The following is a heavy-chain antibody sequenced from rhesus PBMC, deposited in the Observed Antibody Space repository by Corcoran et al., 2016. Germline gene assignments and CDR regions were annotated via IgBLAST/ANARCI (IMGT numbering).Heavy chain of an antibody. J-gene: IGHJ4*01. V-gene: IGHV4-160*01. CDR2: IYGCGGSN. CDR3: ARAPVYCTSTTCYSYFDY. D-gene: IGHD2-2*01. CDR1: GGSISSNY. Sequence: QVQLQESGPGLVKPSETLSLTCAVSGGSISSNYWSWIRPAPGKGLEWIGRIYGCGGSNDYNPSLKSRVTNSTDTAKNQCSLKLSSVTAADTAVYYCARAPVYCTSTTCYSYFDYWGQGVLVTVSS.